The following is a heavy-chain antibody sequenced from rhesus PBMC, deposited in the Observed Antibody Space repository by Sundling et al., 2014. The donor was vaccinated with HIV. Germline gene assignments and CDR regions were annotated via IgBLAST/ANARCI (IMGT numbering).Heavy chain of an antibody. Sequence: QVQLQESGPAVVKPSETLSLTCGVSGGSISSSNWWTWIRQSPGKGLEWMGGIYGSSGNTYYNPSLKSRVTISRDTSKNQFSLKLSSVTAADTAVYYCARDRPFGLVTPFDFWGQGVLVTVSS. CDR2: IYGSSGNT. D-gene: IGHD3-3*01. CDR1: GGSISSSNW. J-gene: IGHJ4*01. V-gene: IGHV4-93*01. CDR3: ARDRPFGLVTPFDF.